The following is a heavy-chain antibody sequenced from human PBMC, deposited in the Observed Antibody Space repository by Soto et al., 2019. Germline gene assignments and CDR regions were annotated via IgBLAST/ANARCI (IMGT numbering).Heavy chain of an antibody. CDR2: VYSSGTT. D-gene: IGHD3-22*01. Sequence: SETLSLTCSVSGGSINSYWWSWIRQPAGKGLEWIGRVYSSGTTDYNPSLNSRATLSVETSKNQFSLKLSSVTAADTAVYYCARGIGSYAYGEGYWGQGIQVTVSS. CDR1: GGSINSYW. V-gene: IGHV4-4*07. CDR3: ARGIGSYAYGEGY. J-gene: IGHJ4*02.